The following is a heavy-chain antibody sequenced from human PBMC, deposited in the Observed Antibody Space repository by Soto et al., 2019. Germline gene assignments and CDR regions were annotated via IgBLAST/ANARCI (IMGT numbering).Heavy chain of an antibody. CDR1: GYSFTSYD. D-gene: IGHD2-21*02. J-gene: IGHJ3*01. CDR3: ARVSFLAPVTGAEIFDF. V-gene: IGHV1-8*01. CDR2: VKPNSGDT. Sequence: QVQLVQSGAEVKKPGASVKVSCKASGYSFTSYDMNWVRQAPGQGLERMGWVKPNSGDTDYDQKFQDRVTMTTDTSIRTAYMELSSLRSEDTAVYYCARVSFLAPVTGAEIFDFWGQGTMVTVSS.